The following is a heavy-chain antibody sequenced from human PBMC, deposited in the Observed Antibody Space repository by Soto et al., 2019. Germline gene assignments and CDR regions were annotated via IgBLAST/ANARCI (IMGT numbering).Heavy chain of an antibody. CDR3: ARDWTHYDSSGPGDH. J-gene: IGHJ4*02. V-gene: IGHV1-3*01. CDR2: INAGNGDT. Sequence: ASVKVSCKASGYTFTSYPMHWVRQAPGQGLEWMGWINAGNGDTKYSQKFQGRVTITRDTSANTVYMELGSLRSEDTAVFYCARDWTHYDSSGPGDHWGQGTLVTVSS. CDR1: GYTFTSYP. D-gene: IGHD3-22*01.